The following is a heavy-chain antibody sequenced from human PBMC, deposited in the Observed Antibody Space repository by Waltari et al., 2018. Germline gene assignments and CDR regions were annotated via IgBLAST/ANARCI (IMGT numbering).Heavy chain of an antibody. J-gene: IGHJ6*02. CDR2: INPNSGGT. D-gene: IGHD6-19*01. Sequence: QVQLVQSGAEVKKPGASVKVSCKASGYTFTGYYMHWVRQAPGQGLEWMGRINPNSGGTNYAQKFQGRVTMTRDTSISTAYMELSRLRSDDTAVYYCARDHSSGWYLPYYYGMDVWGQGTTVTVSS. CDR1: GYTFTGYY. V-gene: IGHV1-2*06. CDR3: ARDHSSGWYLPYYYGMDV.